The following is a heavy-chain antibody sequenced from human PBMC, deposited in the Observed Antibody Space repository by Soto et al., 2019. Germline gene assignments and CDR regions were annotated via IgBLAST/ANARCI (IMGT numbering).Heavy chain of an antibody. J-gene: IGHJ6*02. Sequence: ASVTVSCKASGYTFTSYDINWVRQATGQGLEWMGWMNPNSGNTGYAQKFQGRVTMTRNTSISTAYMELSSLRSEDTAVYYCARPGGDSYGYHYYYYGMDVWGQGTTVTVSS. CDR2: MNPNSGNT. D-gene: IGHD5-18*01. CDR3: ARPGGDSYGYHYYYYGMDV. CDR1: GYTFTSYD. V-gene: IGHV1-8*01.